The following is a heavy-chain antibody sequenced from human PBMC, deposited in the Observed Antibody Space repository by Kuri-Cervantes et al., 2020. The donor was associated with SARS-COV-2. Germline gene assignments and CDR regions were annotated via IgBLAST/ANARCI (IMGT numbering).Heavy chain of an antibody. CDR2: IYYSGST. V-gene: IGHV4-38-2*02. Sequence: ESLKISCTVSGYSISSGYYWGWIRQPPGKGLEWIGSIYYSGSTYYNPSLKSRVTISVDTSKNQFSLKLSSVTAADTAVYYCARARDWFDPWGQGTLVTVSS. CDR3: ARARDWFDP. J-gene: IGHJ5*02. CDR1: GYSISSGYY.